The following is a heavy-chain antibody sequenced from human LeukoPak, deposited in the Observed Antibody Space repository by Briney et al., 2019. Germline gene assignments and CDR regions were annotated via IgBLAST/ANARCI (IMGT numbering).Heavy chain of an antibody. CDR2: ISSSSSYI. Sequence: GGSLRLSCAASGFTFSSYSMNWVRQAPGKGLEWVSSISSSSSYIYYADSVKGRFTISRDNAKNSLYLQMNSLRAEDTAVYYCARLKLLWSNYFDYWGQGTLVTVSS. D-gene: IGHD2-2*01. CDR1: GFTFSSYS. J-gene: IGHJ4*02. V-gene: IGHV3-21*01. CDR3: ARLKLLWSNYFDY.